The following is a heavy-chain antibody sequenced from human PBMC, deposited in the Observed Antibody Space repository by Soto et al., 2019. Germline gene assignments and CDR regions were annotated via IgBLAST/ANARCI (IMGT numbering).Heavy chain of an antibody. Sequence: QLQLQESGPGLVKPSETLSLTCTVSGGSISSSSYYWGWIRQPPGKGLECIGSINHSGRTYYNPSLKSRVTFSLATSQHHVSLKLTSVPAADTAVYYCASEAGWQHSFDYWGQGILVTVSS. CDR3: ASEAGWQHSFDY. D-gene: IGHD6-19*01. J-gene: IGHJ4*02. V-gene: IGHV4-39*02. CDR2: INHSGRT. CDR1: GGSISSSSYY.